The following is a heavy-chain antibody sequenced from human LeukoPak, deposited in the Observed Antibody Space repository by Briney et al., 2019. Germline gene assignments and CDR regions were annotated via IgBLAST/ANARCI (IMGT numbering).Heavy chain of an antibody. D-gene: IGHD3-22*01. Sequence: PSETLSLTRTVSGGSISSSSYYWGWIRQPPGKGLEWIGSIYYSGSTYYNPSLKSRVTISVDTSKNQFSLKLTSVTAADTAVYYCARGPYKYDGSGAFDIWGQGTMVTVSS. CDR2: IYYSGST. J-gene: IGHJ3*02. V-gene: IGHV4-39*07. CDR3: ARGPYKYDGSGAFDI. CDR1: GGSISSSSYY.